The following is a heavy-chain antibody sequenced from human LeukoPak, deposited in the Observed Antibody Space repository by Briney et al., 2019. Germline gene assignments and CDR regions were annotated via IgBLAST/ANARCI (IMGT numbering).Heavy chain of an antibody. J-gene: IGHJ4*02. V-gene: IGHV1-18*01. Sequence: GASVTVSSTASGHTFTNFGINWVRQAPGQGHEWIAWISANNDNPNYGHKFQGRFTVTTDSSTSTAYMELRNLRSDDTAAYYCARDGTSTDDYWGQGTLVTVSS. CDR3: ARDGTSTDDY. CDR2: ISANNDNP. CDR1: GHTFTNFG. D-gene: IGHD2-2*01.